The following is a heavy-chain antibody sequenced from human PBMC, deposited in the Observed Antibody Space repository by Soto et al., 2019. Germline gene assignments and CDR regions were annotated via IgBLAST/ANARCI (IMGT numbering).Heavy chain of an antibody. J-gene: IGHJ4*02. D-gene: IGHD1-1*01. CDR1: GFTVSTNY. V-gene: IGHV3-53*01. CDR3: ARLGATAHLDY. CDR2: IYSGGTT. Sequence: GGSLRLSCAAPGFTVSTNYMSWVRQAPGKGLEWVSVIYSGGTTYHADSVKGRFTISRDSSKNTLYLQMNSLRAEDTAVYYCARLGATAHLDYWGQGTLVTVSS.